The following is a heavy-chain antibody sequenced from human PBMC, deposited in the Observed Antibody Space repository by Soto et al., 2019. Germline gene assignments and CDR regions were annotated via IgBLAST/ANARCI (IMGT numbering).Heavy chain of an antibody. Sequence: PGGSLRLSCAASGFTFSSYGMHWVRQAPGKGLEWVAVIWYDGSNKYYADSVKGRFIISRDNSKNTLYLQMNSLRAEDTAVYYCAREREVGWIFGVAKMEGPFDYWGQGTLVTVSS. CDR2: IWYDGSNK. V-gene: IGHV3-33*01. CDR1: GFTFSSYG. J-gene: IGHJ4*02. CDR3: AREREVGWIFGVAKMEGPFDY. D-gene: IGHD3-3*01.